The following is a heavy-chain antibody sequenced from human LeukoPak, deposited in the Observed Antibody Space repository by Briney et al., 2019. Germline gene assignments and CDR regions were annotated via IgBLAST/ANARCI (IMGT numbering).Heavy chain of an antibody. CDR2: MNNGGDTT. CDR3: AKTLGTYCFDY. J-gene: IGHJ4*02. D-gene: IGHD7-27*01. Sequence: GGSLRLSCAASGITLRNYGMTWVRQAPGRGLEWVSSMNNGGDTTYYADSVKGRFTISRDNSKNTLYLQINSLRAEDTAVYYCAKTLGTYCFDYWGQGTLVIVSS. V-gene: IGHV3-23*01. CDR1: GITLRNYG.